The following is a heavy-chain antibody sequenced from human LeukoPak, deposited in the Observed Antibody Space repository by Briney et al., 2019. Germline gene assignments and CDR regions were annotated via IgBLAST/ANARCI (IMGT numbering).Heavy chain of an antibody. D-gene: IGHD6-19*01. J-gene: IGHJ5*02. CDR2: INPSGGST. CDR1: GYTFTSYY. V-gene: IGHV1-46*01. Sequence: ASVKVSCKASGYTFTSYYIYWVRQAPGQGLEWVGVINPSGGSTNYAQKFQGRVTMTRDTSTSTVYMELSSVRSEDTAVYYCARRIAVAGTLWFDPWGQGTLVTVSS. CDR3: ARRIAVAGTLWFDP.